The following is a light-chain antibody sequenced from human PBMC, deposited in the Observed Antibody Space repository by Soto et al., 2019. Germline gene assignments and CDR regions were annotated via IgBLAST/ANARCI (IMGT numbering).Light chain of an antibody. Sequence: DIQLTQSPTSLSASVGDRVTIACRASQFIDSYLNWYQQKPGKAPKLLIYAASSLQSGVSSRFSGSGSGTDFTLTINSLQPEDFATYYCQQSYSTTRTFGQGTKVDI. J-gene: IGKJ1*01. CDR3: QQSYSTTRT. CDR1: QFIDSY. CDR2: AAS. V-gene: IGKV1-39*01.